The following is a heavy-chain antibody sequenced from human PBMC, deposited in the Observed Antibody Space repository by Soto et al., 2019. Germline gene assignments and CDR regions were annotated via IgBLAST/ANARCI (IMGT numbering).Heavy chain of an antibody. Sequence: QVQLVQSGAEVKKPGSSVKVSCKASGGTFSSHGFNWVRQAPGQGLEWIGGSIPLFGITNHTQKFQDRITITADASTTTAYMELRGLRSDDTAAYYCASDRGYGLVNWGQGTLITVSS. CDR1: GGTFSSHG. J-gene: IGHJ4*02. V-gene: IGHV1-69*12. CDR3: ASDRGYGLVN. D-gene: IGHD2-15*01. CDR2: SIPLFGIT.